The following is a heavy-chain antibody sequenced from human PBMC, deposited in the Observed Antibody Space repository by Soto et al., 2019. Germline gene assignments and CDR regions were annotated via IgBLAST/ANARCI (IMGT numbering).Heavy chain of an antibody. Sequence: PSQTLSLTCAISGDSVSGNSAAWNWIRPSPSRGLEWLGRTYYRSRWYNDYAVSVKSRVTVTPDTSKNQFSLHLNSVTPEDTAVYYCAREVPDYVSSDSYLDYWGQGALVTVSS. CDR2: TYYRSRWYN. J-gene: IGHJ4*02. V-gene: IGHV6-1*01. D-gene: IGHD6-19*01. CDR1: GDSVSGNSAA. CDR3: AREVPDYVSSDSYLDY.